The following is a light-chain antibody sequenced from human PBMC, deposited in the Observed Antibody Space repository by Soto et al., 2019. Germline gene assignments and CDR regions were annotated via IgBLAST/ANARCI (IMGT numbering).Light chain of an antibody. CDR1: QSVSSSY. V-gene: IGKV3-20*01. CDR3: QQYGSSLLVYT. CDR2: GAS. Sequence: EIVLTQSPGTLSLSPGERATLSCRASQSVSSSYLAWYQQKPGQAPRLLIYGASSRATGIPDRFTGSGSGTYFSLNISRTEPEDFAVYYCQQYGSSLLVYTFGQGTKLEIK. J-gene: IGKJ2*01.